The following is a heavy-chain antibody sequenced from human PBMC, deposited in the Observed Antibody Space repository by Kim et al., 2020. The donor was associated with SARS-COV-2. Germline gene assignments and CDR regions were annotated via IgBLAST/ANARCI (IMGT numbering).Heavy chain of an antibody. CDR1: GYTFTGYF. Sequence: ASVKVSCKASGYTFTGYFMHWVRQAPGQGLEWMGWINGNSGGTNFPQKFQGRITMTRDTSISTAYMELSRLRSDDTAVYYCARGTSSYYFDYLGQGTVVT. V-gene: IGHV1-2*02. J-gene: IGHJ4*02. D-gene: IGHD3-10*01. CDR3: ARGTSSYYFDY. CDR2: INGNSGGT.